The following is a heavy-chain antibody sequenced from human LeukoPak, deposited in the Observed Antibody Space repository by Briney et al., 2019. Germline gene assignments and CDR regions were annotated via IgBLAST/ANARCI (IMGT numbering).Heavy chain of an antibody. J-gene: IGHJ6*04. CDR3: AELGITMIGGV. D-gene: IGHD3-10*02. CDR1: GFTFSSYE. Sequence: PGGSLRLSCAASGFTFSSYEMNWVRQAPGKGLEWVSYISSSGSTKYYADSVKGRFTISRDNAKNSLYLQMSSLRAEDTAVYYCAELGITMIGGVWGKGTTVTISS. V-gene: IGHV3-48*03. CDR2: ISSSGSTK.